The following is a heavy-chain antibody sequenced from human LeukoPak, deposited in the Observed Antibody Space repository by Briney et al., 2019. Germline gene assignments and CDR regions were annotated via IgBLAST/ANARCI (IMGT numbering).Heavy chain of an antibody. Sequence: PGGSLRLSCAASGFTFSSYGMHWVRQAPGKGLEWVAVISYDGSNKYYADSVKGRFTISRDNSKNTLYLQMNSLRAEVTAVYYCVGSGWYLHSFDYWGQGTLVTVSS. V-gene: IGHV3-30*03. D-gene: IGHD6-19*01. CDR2: ISYDGSNK. J-gene: IGHJ4*02. CDR3: VGSGWYLHSFDY. CDR1: GFTFSSYG.